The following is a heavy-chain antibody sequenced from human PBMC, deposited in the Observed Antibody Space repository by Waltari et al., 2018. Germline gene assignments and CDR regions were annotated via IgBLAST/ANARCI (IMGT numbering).Heavy chain of an antibody. CDR2: IRVSEAT. V-gene: IGHV3-23*01. CDR1: GFTSVTHS. D-gene: IGHD1-20*01. Sequence: EVQVLESGGGLVQPGGSLRLSCQASGFTSVTHSINWVRQAPGKGRGLCSSIRVSEATYYGDAVKGRFTISRDYSDNTVYLQMDSLRADDTALYFCATPFYNWDDPLHSWGQGTPVTVSS. CDR3: ATPFYNWDDPLHS. J-gene: IGHJ1*01.